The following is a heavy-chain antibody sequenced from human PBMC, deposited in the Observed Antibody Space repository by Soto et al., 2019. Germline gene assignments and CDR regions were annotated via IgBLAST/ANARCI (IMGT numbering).Heavy chain of an antibody. V-gene: IGHV3-21*01. CDR1: GFTFSSYS. CDR3: ARGRSLNTNMDY. CDR2: ISSSRGYT. J-gene: IGHJ4*02. Sequence: EVQLVESGGGLVKPGGSLRLSCAASGFTFSSYSMNWVRQAPGKGLEWVSSISSSRGYTSYADSVKGRFTTSRDNAKNSLYLQMDSLRAEDTVVYYCARGRSLNTNMDYWGQGALVTVSS. D-gene: IGHD2-15*01.